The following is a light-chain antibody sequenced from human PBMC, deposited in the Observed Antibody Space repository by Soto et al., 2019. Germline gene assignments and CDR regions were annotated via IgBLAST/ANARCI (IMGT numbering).Light chain of an antibody. CDR3: AAWDDSLSVLYV. Sequence: QSALTQPPSASGTPGQRVTISCSGSSSNIGSNYVYWYQQLPGTAPKLLIYRNNQRPSGVPDRFSGSKSGTSASLAISGLRSEGEADYYCAAWDDSLSVLYVFGTGTKVTV. CDR1: SSNIGSNY. V-gene: IGLV1-47*01. CDR2: RNN. J-gene: IGLJ1*01.